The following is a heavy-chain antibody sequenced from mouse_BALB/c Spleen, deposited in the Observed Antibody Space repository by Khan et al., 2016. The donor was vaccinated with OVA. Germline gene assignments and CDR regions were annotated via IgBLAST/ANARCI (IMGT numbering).Heavy chain of an antibody. CDR2: INPSNGYT. CDR1: GYTFTSYT. J-gene: IGHJ3*01. CDR3: VRDGPYYRNAGWFAY. D-gene: IGHD2-14*01. Sequence: VQLQQSGAELARPGASVKMSCKASGYTFTSYTIHWIKQRPGQGLEWIGYINPSNGYTNYNQKFKDKATLTADKSSTTAYMQLSSLTSDDSAVXHCVRDGPYYRNAGWFAYWGQGTLVTVSA. V-gene: IGHV1-4*01.